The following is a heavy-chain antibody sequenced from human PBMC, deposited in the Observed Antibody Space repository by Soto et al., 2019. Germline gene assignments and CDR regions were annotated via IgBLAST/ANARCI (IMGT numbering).Heavy chain of an antibody. D-gene: IGHD6-6*01. CDR3: ARDRAARPGPHAFDI. V-gene: IGHV4-31*03. CDR2: IYYSGST. CDR1: GGSISSGGYY. Sequence: SETLSLTCTVSGGSISSGGYYWSWIRQHPGKGLEWIGYIYYSGSTYYNPSLKSRVTISVDTSKNQFSLKLSSVTAADTAVYYCARDRAARPGPHAFDIWGQGTMVT. J-gene: IGHJ3*02.